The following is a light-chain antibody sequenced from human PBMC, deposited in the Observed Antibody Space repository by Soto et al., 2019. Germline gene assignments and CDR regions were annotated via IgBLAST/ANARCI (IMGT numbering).Light chain of an antibody. CDR1: QSVSTSY. Sequence: ESVLTQSPGTLSLSPGERATLSCRASQSVSTSYLAWYQQKPGQAPRLLIYGASSRATGIPDRFSDSGSGTDFTLTINRLEPEDFAIYYCQQRASWPPFTFGQGTKLEV. CDR3: QQRASWPPFT. J-gene: IGKJ2*01. CDR2: GAS. V-gene: IGKV3-20*01.